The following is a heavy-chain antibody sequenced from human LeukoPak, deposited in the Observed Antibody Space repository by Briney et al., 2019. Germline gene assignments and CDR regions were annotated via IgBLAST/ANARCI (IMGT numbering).Heavy chain of an antibody. CDR2: IYYSGST. Sequence: SETLSLTCTVSGGSISTYYWSCIRQPPGKGLEWIGYIYYSGSTNYNPSLKSRVTISVDTSKNQFSLKLSSVTAADTAVYYCARVAVDTGWFDPWGQGTLVTVSS. D-gene: IGHD5-18*01. J-gene: IGHJ5*02. V-gene: IGHV4-59*01. CDR3: ARVAVDTGWFDP. CDR1: GGSISTYY.